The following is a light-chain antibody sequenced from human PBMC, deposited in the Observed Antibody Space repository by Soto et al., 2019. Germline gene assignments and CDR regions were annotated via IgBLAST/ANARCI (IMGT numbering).Light chain of an antibody. J-gene: IGKJ4*01. CDR2: DAS. CDR1: QSVSSY. CDR3: QQRSNWPGT. Sequence: EIVLTQSPATLSLSPGERATLSCRASQSVSSYLAWYQQKPGQAPRLLIYDASNRATGIPARFSGSGSGTDFTLTISSLEPEEFAVYYCQQRSNWPGTFGGGTKGEI. V-gene: IGKV3-11*01.